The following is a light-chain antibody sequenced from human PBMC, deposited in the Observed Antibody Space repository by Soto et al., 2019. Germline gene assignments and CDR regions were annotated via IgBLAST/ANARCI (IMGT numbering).Light chain of an antibody. CDR1: QSIGIN. Sequence: DIQMTQSPSSLSASVGDRVTITCRASQSIGINLNWYHQRPGKVPNLLIFAASSLQTGVPSRFSGSGSGTDFTLTISGLQPEDSAIYYCQQSYSTPLSFGGGTKVEIK. V-gene: IGKV1-39*01. CDR2: AAS. CDR3: QQSYSTPLS. J-gene: IGKJ4*01.